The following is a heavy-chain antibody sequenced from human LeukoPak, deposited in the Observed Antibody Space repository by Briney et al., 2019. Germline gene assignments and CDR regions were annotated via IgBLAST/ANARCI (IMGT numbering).Heavy chain of an antibody. Sequence: GGSLNVSRKGSGYIFTTYWSGWVRQMPGKGLEWMGIIYPGDSDTTYSPSFQGQVTISADKSISTAYLQWSSLKASDTAMYYCARLHAYCGGDCYSGFDYWGQGTLVTVSS. CDR2: IYPGDSDT. J-gene: IGHJ4*02. CDR1: GYIFTTYW. CDR3: ARLHAYCGGDCYSGFDY. V-gene: IGHV5-51*01. D-gene: IGHD2-21*02.